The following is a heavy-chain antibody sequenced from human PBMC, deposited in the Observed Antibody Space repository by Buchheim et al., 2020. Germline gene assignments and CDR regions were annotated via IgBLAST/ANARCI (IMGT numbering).Heavy chain of an antibody. Sequence: VQLVESGGGVVQPGRSLRLSCAASGFTFSSYGMHWVRQAPGKGLEWVAVIWYDGSNKYYADSVKGRFTISRDNSKNTLYLQMNSLRAEDTAVYYCARDYRPGYCSGGSCYGPRVGIDYWGQGTL. CDR1: GFTFSSYG. CDR2: IWYDGSNK. CDR3: ARDYRPGYCSGGSCYGPRVGIDY. V-gene: IGHV3-33*01. J-gene: IGHJ4*02. D-gene: IGHD2-15*01.